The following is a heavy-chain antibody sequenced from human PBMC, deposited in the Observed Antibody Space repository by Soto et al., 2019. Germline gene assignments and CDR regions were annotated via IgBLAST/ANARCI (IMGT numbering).Heavy chain of an antibody. V-gene: IGHV3-48*02. CDR2: ISSSSSTI. Sequence: EVQLVESGGGLVQPGGSLRLSCAASGFTFSSYSMNWVRQAPGKGLEWVSYISSSSSTIYYADSVKGRCTISRDNAKNSLYLQMNSLRDEDTAVYYCARRLAKLEPYFDYWGQGTLVTVSS. CDR3: ARRLAKLEPYFDY. J-gene: IGHJ4*02. D-gene: IGHD1-1*01. CDR1: GFTFSSYS.